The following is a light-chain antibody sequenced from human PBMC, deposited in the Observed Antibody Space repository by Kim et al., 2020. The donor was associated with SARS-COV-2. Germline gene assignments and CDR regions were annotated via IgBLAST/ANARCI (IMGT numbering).Light chain of an antibody. V-gene: IGKV3-20*01. CDR1: QSVSSSY. Sequence: TLSLSPGERATLSCRASQSVSSSYLAWYQQKPGQAPRLLIYGASSRATGIPGRFRGSGSGTDFTLTINRLEPEDFAVYYCQQWDTFGQGTRLEIK. CDR2: GAS. J-gene: IGKJ5*01. CDR3: QQWDT.